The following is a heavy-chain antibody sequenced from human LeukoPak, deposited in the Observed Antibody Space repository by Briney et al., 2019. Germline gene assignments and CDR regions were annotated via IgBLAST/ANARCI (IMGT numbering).Heavy chain of an antibody. Sequence: GGSLRLSCAASGFTFSSYAMSWVRQAPGKGLEWVSAISGSGGSTYYADSVKGRFTISRDSSKNTVYLQMNSLRAEDTAVYHCAGYGGNSFWGQGTLVTVSS. V-gene: IGHV3-23*01. CDR2: ISGSGGST. J-gene: IGHJ4*02. CDR1: GFTFSSYA. D-gene: IGHD4-23*01. CDR3: AGYGGNSF.